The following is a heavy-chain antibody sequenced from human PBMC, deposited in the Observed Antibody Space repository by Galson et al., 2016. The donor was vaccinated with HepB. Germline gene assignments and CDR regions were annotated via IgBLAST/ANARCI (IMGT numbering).Heavy chain of an antibody. J-gene: IGHJ4*02. CDR1: GFTFRNHW. CDR2: LKQDGGVK. V-gene: IGHV3-7*03. CDR3: ARGAGAGY. D-gene: IGHD3-10*01. Sequence: SLRLSCAASGFTFRNHWMTWVHQAPGKGLEWVANLKQDGGVKYYADSVKGRFTNSRDNAKNALYLQMRDLGPQDTAVYYRARGAGAGYWGQGTLVTVSS.